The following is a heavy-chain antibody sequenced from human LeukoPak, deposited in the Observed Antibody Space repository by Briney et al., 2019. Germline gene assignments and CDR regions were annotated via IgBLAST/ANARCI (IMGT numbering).Heavy chain of an antibody. CDR1: GGSISSYY. CDR2: IYTSGST. J-gene: IGHJ4*02. CDR3: ARTGYSSSWFDYYFDY. Sequence: SETLSLTCTVSGGSISSYYWSWIRQPAGKGLEWIGRIYTSGSTNYNPSLKSRVTMSVDTSKNQFSLKLSSVTAADTAVYYCARTGYSSSWFDYYFDYWGQGTLVTVSS. V-gene: IGHV4-4*07. D-gene: IGHD6-13*01.